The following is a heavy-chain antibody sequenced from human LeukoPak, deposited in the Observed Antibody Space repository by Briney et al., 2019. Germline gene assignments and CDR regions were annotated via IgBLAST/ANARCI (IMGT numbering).Heavy chain of an antibody. J-gene: IGHJ3*02. D-gene: IGHD5-12*01. CDR3: AKDGRSLVARGAFDI. CDR2: ISGSGGST. V-gene: IGHV3-23*01. Sequence: SGGSLRLSCAASGFTFSSYAMSWVRQAPGKGLEWVSAISGSGGSTYYADSVKGRFTISRDNSKNTLYLQMNSLRAEDTAVYYCAKDGRSLVARGAFDIWGQGTMVTVSS. CDR1: GFTFSSYA.